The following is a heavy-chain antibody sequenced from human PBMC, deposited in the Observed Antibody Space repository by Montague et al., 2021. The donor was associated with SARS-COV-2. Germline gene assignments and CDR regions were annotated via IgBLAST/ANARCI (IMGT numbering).Heavy chain of an antibody. CDR3: ARADLNWFDP. V-gene: IGHV5-10-1*01. CDR2: IDPSDSYA. J-gene: IGHJ5*02. Sequence: WMGRIDPSDSYATYSPSFQGHVTISAAKSINTAYLQWRSLKTSDTAIYYCARADLNWFDPWGQGTLVTVSS.